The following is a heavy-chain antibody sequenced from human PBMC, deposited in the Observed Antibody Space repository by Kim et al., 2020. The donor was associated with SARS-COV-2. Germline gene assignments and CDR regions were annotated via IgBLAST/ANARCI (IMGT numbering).Heavy chain of an antibody. V-gene: IGHV5-51*01. Sequence: RYSPSFQGQVTISADKSISTAYLQWSSLKASDTAMYYCASQGGYDYYFDYWGQGTLVTVSS. D-gene: IGHD5-12*01. J-gene: IGHJ4*02. CDR3: ASQGGYDYYFDY.